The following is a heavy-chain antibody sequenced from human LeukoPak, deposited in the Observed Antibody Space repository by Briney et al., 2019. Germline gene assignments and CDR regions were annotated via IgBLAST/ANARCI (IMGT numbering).Heavy chain of an antibody. V-gene: IGHV3-30*07. CDR1: GFTFSNYA. J-gene: IGHJ4*02. Sequence: GGSLRLSCAASGFTFSNYAFHWVRQAPGKGLEWVAVIWYDGSNKYYADSVKGRFTISRDNSKNTLYLQMNSLRAEDTAVYYCARDTGVGATGWDYFDYWGQGTLVTVSS. D-gene: IGHD1-26*01. CDR2: IWYDGSNK. CDR3: ARDTGVGATGWDYFDY.